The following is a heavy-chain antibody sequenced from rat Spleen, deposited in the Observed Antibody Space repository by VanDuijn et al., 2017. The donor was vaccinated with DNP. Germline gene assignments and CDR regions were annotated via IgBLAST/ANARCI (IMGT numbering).Heavy chain of an antibody. D-gene: IGHD1-2*01. V-gene: IGHV2-4*01. CDR2: IWSGGST. J-gene: IGHJ3*01. CDR3: ARSPETSYIYFPWAY. CDR1: GFSLTSYG. Sequence: QVQLKESGPGLVQPSQTLSLTCTVSGFSLTSYGVSWVRQPPGKGLEWVGAIWSGGSTDYNSVLKSRLSITKDTSKSQVFLKMNSLQTEDTATYYCARSPETSYIYFPWAYWGQGTLVTVSS.